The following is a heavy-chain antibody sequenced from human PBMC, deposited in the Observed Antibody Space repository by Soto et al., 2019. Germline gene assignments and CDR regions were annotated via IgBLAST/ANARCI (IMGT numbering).Heavy chain of an antibody. CDR3: ARDGRATGTPNYYYYYGMDV. Sequence: VASVKVSCKASGYTFTGYYMHWVRQAPGQGLEWMGRINPNSGGTNYAQKFQGWVTMTRDTSISTAYMELSRLRSDDTAVYYCARDGRATGTPNYYYYYGMDVWGQGTTVTVSS. CDR1: GYTFTGYY. D-gene: IGHD1-1*01. CDR2: INPNSGGT. V-gene: IGHV1-2*04. J-gene: IGHJ6*02.